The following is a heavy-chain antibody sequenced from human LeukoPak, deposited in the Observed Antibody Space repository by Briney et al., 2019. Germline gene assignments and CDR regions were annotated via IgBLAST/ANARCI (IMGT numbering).Heavy chain of an antibody. D-gene: IGHD6-19*01. Sequence: GRSLRLSCAASGFTFGDYAMHWVRQAPGKGLELVSGISWNSGSIGYADSVKGRFTISRDNAKNSLYLQMNSLRAEDTALYYCAKDRDSSGWYYFDYWGQGTLVTVSS. CDR3: AKDRDSSGWYYFDY. V-gene: IGHV3-9*01. CDR1: GFTFGDYA. CDR2: ISWNSGSI. J-gene: IGHJ4*02.